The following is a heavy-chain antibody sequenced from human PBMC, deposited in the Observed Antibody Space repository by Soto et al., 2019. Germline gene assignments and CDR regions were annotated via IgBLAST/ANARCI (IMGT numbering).Heavy chain of an antibody. J-gene: IGHJ4*02. Sequence: GGSLRLSCSASGFTFSSYAMHWVRQAPGKGLEYVSAISSNGGSTYYADSVKGRFTISRDNSKNTLYLQMSSLRAEDTAVYYCVKDTYCGGDCYAYYFDYWAQGTLVTVSS. CDR3: VKDTYCGGDCYAYYFDY. V-gene: IGHV3-64D*06. CDR2: ISSNGGST. D-gene: IGHD2-21*02. CDR1: GFTFSSYA.